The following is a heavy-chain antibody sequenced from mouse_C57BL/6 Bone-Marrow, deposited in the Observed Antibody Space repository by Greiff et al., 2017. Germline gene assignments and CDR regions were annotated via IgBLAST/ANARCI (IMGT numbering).Heavy chain of an antibody. J-gene: IGHJ3*01. CDR2: ILPGSGST. Sequence: VQLQQSGAELMKPGASVTLSCKATGYTFTGYWIEWVKQRPGHGLEWIGEILPGSGSTNDNEKFKDKATFTADPSSNNAYRQLSSLTTEDSAIYYCARMRWLPAWFAYWGQGTLVTVSA. CDR1: GYTFTGYW. V-gene: IGHV1-9*01. D-gene: IGHD2-3*01. CDR3: ARMRWLPAWFAY.